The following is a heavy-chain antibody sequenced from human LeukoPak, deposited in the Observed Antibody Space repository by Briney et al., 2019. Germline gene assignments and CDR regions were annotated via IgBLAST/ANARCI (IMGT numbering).Heavy chain of an antibody. D-gene: IGHD6-19*01. CDR2: VNEDGSRT. CDR3: TRGHASGWTRDAFDL. J-gene: IGHJ3*01. Sequence: GASLRLSCAASGFTFNRFWMHWVRQAPGQGLMWVSHVNEDGSRTTYADPVKGRFTVSRDNARGTPYLEMNNLAVDDTAVYYCTRGHASGWTRDAFDLWGQGTMVTVSS. CDR1: GFTFNRFW. V-gene: IGHV3-74*01.